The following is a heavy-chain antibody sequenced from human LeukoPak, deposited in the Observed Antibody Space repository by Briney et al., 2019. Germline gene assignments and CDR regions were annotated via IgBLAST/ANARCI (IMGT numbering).Heavy chain of an antibody. CDR1: AFTFSSAW. D-gene: IGHD5-12*01. Sequence: GGSLRLSCAASAFTFSSAWMSWVRQTPGKGLEWVGRIKRNTDGGTTDYAAPVKGRFTISRDDSKNTLFLQMNSLRTEDTGVYYCTTAQYSFGRDAFDIWGHGTMVTVSS. J-gene: IGHJ3*02. V-gene: IGHV3-15*01. CDR2: IKRNTDGGTT. CDR3: TTAQYSFGRDAFDI.